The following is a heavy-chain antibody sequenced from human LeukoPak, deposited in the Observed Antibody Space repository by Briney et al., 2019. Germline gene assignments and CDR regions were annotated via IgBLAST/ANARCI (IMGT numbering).Heavy chain of an antibody. D-gene: IGHD2-15*01. J-gene: IGHJ6*03. CDR2: IYPDDSDT. CDR3: ARVAATPYYYYMDV. V-gene: IGHV5-51*01. Sequence: GESLKISCKGSGYNFTNYWIGWVRQMPGKGLEWMGIIYPDDSDTKYSPSFQGQVTISADKSISTAYLQWSSLKASDTAMYYCARVAATPYYYYMDVWGKGTTVTVSS. CDR1: GYNFTNYW.